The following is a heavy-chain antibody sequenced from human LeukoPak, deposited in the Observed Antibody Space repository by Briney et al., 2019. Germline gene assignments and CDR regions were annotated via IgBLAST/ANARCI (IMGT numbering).Heavy chain of an antibody. Sequence: ASVKVSCKASGYTFTSYGISWVRQAPGQGLEWMGWISAYNGNTNYAQKLQGRVTMTTDTSTSTPYMELRSLRSDDTAVFYSARGGVLRFLEWLLPHDAFDIWGQGTMVTVSS. CDR3: ARGGVLRFLEWLLPHDAFDI. CDR2: ISAYNGNT. J-gene: IGHJ3*02. D-gene: IGHD3-3*01. CDR1: GYTFTSYG. V-gene: IGHV1-18*01.